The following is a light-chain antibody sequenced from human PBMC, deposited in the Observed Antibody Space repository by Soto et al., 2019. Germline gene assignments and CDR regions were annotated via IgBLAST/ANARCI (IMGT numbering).Light chain of an antibody. Sequence: EVVLTQSPATLSLSPGERVTLSCGASQSVTGSQFALYQQKPGLAPRLLMSHASIRATGIPDMFSGSGSGTDFTLTISRLEPEDVAVYYCQQYGYSPRTFGQGTTVEI. V-gene: IGKV3D-20*01. CDR3: QQYGYSPRT. CDR1: QSVTGSQ. J-gene: IGKJ1*01. CDR2: HAS.